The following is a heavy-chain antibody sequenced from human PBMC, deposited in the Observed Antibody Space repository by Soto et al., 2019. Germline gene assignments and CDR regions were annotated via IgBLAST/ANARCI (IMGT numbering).Heavy chain of an antibody. V-gene: IGHV5-51*01. CDR1: GYSFTSYW. Sequence: PGESLKISCKGSGYSFTSYWIGWVRQMPGKGLEWMGIIYPGDSDTRYSPSFQGQVTISADKSISTAYLQWSSLKASDTAMYYCARQVYYGSGSYYYYGMDVWGQGTTVTV. D-gene: IGHD3-10*01. J-gene: IGHJ6*02. CDR2: IYPGDSDT. CDR3: ARQVYYGSGSYYYYGMDV.